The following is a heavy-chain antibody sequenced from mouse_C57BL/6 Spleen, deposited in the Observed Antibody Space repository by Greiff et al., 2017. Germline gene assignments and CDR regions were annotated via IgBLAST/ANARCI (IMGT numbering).Heavy chain of an antibody. Sequence: VQLQQSGAELVRPGASVKLSCTASGFNIKDDYMHWVKQRPEQGLEWIGWIDPENGDTEYASKFQGKATITADTSSNPAYLQLSSLTSEDTAVYYCTTRLLKDAMDYWGQGTSVTVSS. CDR1: GFNIKDDY. CDR3: TTRLLKDAMDY. J-gene: IGHJ4*01. D-gene: IGHD2-13*01. V-gene: IGHV14-4*01. CDR2: IDPENGDT.